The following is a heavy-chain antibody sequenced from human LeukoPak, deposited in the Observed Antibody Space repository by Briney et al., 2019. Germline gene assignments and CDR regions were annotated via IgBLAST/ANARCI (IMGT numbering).Heavy chain of an antibody. Sequence: GGSLRLACAASGFTFSSYEMNWVRQAPGKGLEWVSYISSSGSTIYYADSVKGRFTISRDNAKNSLYLQMNSLRADDTAVYYCARSLRVQGVPDYMDVWGKGTTVTVSS. J-gene: IGHJ6*03. CDR2: ISSSGSTI. V-gene: IGHV3-48*03. D-gene: IGHD3-10*01. CDR1: GFTFSSYE. CDR3: ARSLRVQGVPDYMDV.